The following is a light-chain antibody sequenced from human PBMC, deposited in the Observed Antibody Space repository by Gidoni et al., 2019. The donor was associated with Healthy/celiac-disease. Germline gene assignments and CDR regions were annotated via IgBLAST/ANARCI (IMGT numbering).Light chain of an antibody. Sequence: DIVMTQSPDPLAVSLCERATINCKSSQSVLYSSNNKNYLAWYQQKPGQPPKLLIYWASTRESGVPDRFSGSGSGTDFTLTISSLQAEDVAIYYCQQYYSTPITFGQGTRLEIK. CDR2: WAS. CDR3: QQYYSTPIT. CDR1: QSVLYSSNNKNY. J-gene: IGKJ5*01. V-gene: IGKV4-1*01.